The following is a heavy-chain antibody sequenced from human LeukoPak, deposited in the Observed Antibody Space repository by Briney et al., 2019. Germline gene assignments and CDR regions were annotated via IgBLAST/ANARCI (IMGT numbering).Heavy chain of an antibody. D-gene: IGHD3-22*01. CDR3: ARGYYYDSSGYYWSFDP. CDR2: IIPIFGTA. V-gene: IGHV1-69*05. Sequence: SVKVSCTASGGTFSSYAISWVRQAPGQGLEWMGRIIPIFGTANYAQKFQGRVTITTDESTSTAYMELSSLRSEDTAVYYCARGYYYDSSGYYWSFDPWGQGTLVTVSS. CDR1: GGTFSSYA. J-gene: IGHJ5*02.